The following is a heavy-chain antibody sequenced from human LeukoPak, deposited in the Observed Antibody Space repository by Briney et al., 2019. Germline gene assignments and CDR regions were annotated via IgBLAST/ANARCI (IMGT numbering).Heavy chain of an antibody. CDR2: IYYSGST. D-gene: IGHD3-16*01. CDR1: GGSISSHY. CDR3: ARDLGPNWFDP. V-gene: IGHV4-59*11. J-gene: IGHJ5*02. Sequence: PSETLSLTCTVSGGSISSHYWSWIRQPPGKGLEWIGYIYYSGSTNYNPSLKSRVTISVDTSKNQFSLKLSSVTAADTAVHYCARDLGPNWFDPWGQGTLVTVSS.